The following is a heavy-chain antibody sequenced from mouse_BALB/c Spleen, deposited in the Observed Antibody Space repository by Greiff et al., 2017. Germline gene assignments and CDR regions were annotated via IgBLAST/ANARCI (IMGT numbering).Heavy chain of an antibody. D-gene: IGHD1-2*01. Sequence: VQLKESGGGLVKPGGSLKLSCAASGFTFSSYALSWVRQTPEKRLEWVASISSGGSTYYPDSVKGRFTISRDNARNILYLQMSSLRSEDTAMYYCAGGITTDTFAYWGQGTLVTVSA. V-gene: IGHV5-6-5*01. CDR3: AGGITTDTFAY. J-gene: IGHJ3*01. CDR2: ISSGGST. CDR1: GFTFSSYA.